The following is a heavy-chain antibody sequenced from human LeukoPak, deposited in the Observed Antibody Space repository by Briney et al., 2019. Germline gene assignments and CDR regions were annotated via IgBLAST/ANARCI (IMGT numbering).Heavy chain of an antibody. CDR3: ARDIPYGLSYFDY. J-gene: IGHJ4*02. V-gene: IGHV3-7*04. D-gene: IGHD2-2*02. Sequence: PGGSLRLSCSASGFTFRSFWMTWVRQAPGKGLELVANIKEDGSDANYVDAVKGRFTISRDNAKGSLYLQMNSVRPEDTAVYYCARDIPYGLSYFDYWGQGTLVTVSS. CDR1: GFTFRSFW. CDR2: IKEDGSDA.